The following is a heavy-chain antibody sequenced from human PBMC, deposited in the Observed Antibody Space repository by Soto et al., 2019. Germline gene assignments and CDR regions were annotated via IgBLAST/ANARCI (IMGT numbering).Heavy chain of an antibody. CDR2: IISRNGGGTT. J-gene: IGHJ5*02. V-gene: IGHV3-15*01. CDR1: GLNFNDAW. CDR3: AYTGFHILWLDP. Sequence: PGGSLRLSCVVSGLNFNDAWMSWVRQAPGKGLEWVGRIISRNGGGTTDYAAPVKGRVAISRDDSRNTVYLQMNSLKREDTGVYYCAYTGFHILWLDPWGHGSLVNVSS.